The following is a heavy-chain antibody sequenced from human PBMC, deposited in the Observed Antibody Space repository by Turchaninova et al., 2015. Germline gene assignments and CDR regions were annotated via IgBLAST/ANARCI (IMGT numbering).Heavy chain of an antibody. D-gene: IGHD3-10*01. CDR3: ARGYPGSGFPY. Sequence: QVRLQQWGAGMLKPSETLSLTCAVYGGSFSGYYWSWIRKPPGKGLEWIGEINHSENTNDQRSLVSRVTMSVDTSQNQLSLTLTSVTAADTAVDCWARGYPGSGFPYWGQGSLVTVSS. CDR2: INHSENT. J-gene: IGHJ4*02. CDR1: GGSFSGYY. V-gene: IGHV4-34*01.